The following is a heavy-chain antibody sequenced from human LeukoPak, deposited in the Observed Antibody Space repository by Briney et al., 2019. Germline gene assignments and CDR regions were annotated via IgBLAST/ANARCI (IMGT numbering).Heavy chain of an antibody. J-gene: IGHJ4*02. CDR3: ARAFDHHFDY. V-gene: IGHV3-53*01. Sequence: GGSLRLSCAASGFIVSSSYMGWVRQAPGKGLEWVSYIYSDGRTFYADSVKGRFTTSRDSSKNTLYFQMNSLRAEDTAVYYCARAFDHHFDYWGQGTLVTVSS. CDR2: IYSDGRT. CDR1: GFIVSSSY. D-gene: IGHD3-16*01.